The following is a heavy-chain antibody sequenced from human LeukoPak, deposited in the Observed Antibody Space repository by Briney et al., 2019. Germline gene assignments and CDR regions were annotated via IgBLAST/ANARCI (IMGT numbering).Heavy chain of an antibody. D-gene: IGHD3-22*01. J-gene: IGHJ4*02. CDR2: ISGSGGTT. CDR3: ARAMMVVTNLWGVFDY. CDR1: GFTFYNFA. Sequence: GGSLRLPCAASGFTFYNFAMSWVRQAPGKGLEWVSGISGSGGTTYYTDSVKGRFTISRDTSKNTLYLQMNSLRAEDTAVYYCARAMMVVTNLWGVFDYWGQGNLVTVSS. V-gene: IGHV3-23*01.